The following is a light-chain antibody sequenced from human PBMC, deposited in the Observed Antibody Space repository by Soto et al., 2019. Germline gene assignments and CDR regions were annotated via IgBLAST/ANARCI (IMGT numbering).Light chain of an antibody. V-gene: IGKV1-5*01. CDR3: QKYETFSGK. CDR2: DAS. J-gene: IGKJ1*01. CDR1: QSISAW. Sequence: DIQMTQSPSSLFASVGDRVTITCRASQSISAWLAWYQQKPGEAPKLLIYDASALPRGVPSRFSGSGSGTKFTLTIASLQPDDFATYYCQKYETFSGKFGPGTKVDIK.